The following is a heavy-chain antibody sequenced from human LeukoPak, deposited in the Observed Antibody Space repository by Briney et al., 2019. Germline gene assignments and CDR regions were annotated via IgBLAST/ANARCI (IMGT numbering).Heavy chain of an antibody. CDR2: IRSETEGWTT. Sequence: GGSLRLSCAASGFTFSSFGMHWVRQAPGKGLEWVGRIRSETEGWTTDYAAPVKGRFTISRDDSKNTVHLQMSSLKVEDTAMYYCTTMAKYWGQGTLVTVSS. D-gene: IGHD5-24*01. CDR1: GFTFSSFG. J-gene: IGHJ4*02. CDR3: TTMAKY. V-gene: IGHV3-15*01.